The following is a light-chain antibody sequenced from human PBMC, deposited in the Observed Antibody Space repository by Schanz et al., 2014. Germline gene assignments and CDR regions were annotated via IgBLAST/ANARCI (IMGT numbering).Light chain of an antibody. J-gene: IGKJ1*01. CDR1: PGVSSRS. CDR3: QQYGTSPQT. Sequence: EIVLTQSPGTLSLSPGERATLSCRASPGVSSRSVAWYQQKPGQAPRLLIHDASFRATGIPDRFSGSGSGTDFTLTISRLEPDDFAVYYCQQYGTSPQTFGQGTKVEIK. V-gene: IGKV3-20*01. CDR2: DAS.